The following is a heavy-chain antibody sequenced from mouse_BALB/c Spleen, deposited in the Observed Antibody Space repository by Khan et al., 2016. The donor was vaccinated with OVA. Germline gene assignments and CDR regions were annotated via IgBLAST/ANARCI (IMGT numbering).Heavy chain of an antibody. D-gene: IGHD2-12*01. CDR1: GDSITSGY. J-gene: IGHJ2*01. Sequence: EVQLQESGPSLVKPSQTLSLTCSVTGDSITSGYWNWIRKFPGNKLEYMGYISYSGSTYYNPSLNSRISITRDTSNNQYYLQLNSVTTEDTATSYCARYASNDLYYFDYWGQGTTLTVSS. V-gene: IGHV3-8*02. CDR3: ARYASNDLYYFDY. CDR2: ISYSGST.